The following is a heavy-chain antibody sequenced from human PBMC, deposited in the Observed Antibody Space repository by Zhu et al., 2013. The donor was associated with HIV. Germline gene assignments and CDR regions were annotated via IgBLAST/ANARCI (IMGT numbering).Heavy chain of an antibody. J-gene: IGHJ4*02. V-gene: IGHV1-18*01. CDR2: INIYSGNT. CDR1: GYTFTNYG. D-gene: IGHD3-3*01. CDR3: ARTPEWLFFDY. Sequence: VQPVQSGAEVKTPGASVKVSCRASGYTFTNYGISWVRQAPGQGLEWMGWINIYSGNTYYVQNLQGRVTITTDTSTSTAYMELKSLRSDDTAVYYCARTPEWLFFDYWGQGTQVTVSS.